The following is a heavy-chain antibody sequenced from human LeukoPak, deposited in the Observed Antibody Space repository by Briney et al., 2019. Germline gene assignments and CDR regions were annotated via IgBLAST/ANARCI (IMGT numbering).Heavy chain of an antibody. CDR3: ARSGGDDILTGYGNWFDP. CDR2: INPNSGGT. V-gene: IGHV1-2*04. J-gene: IGHJ5*02. CDR1: GYTFTGYY. Sequence: ASVKVSCKASGYTFTGYYMHWVRQAPGQALEWMGWINPNSGGTNYAQKFQGWVTLTRDTSISTAYMELSRLRSDDTAVDYCARSGGDDILTGYGNWFDPWGQGTLVTVSS. D-gene: IGHD3-9*01.